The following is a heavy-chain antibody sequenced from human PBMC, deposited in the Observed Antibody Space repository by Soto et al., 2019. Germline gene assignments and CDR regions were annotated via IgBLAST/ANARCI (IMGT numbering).Heavy chain of an antibody. CDR1: GGSISSGGYY. Sequence: PSETLSLTCTASGGSISSGGYYWSWIRQHPGKGLEWIGYIYYSGSTYYNPSLKSRVTISVDTSKNQFSLKLSSVTAADTAVYYCARRDDFWSGYRYWGQGTLVTVSS. V-gene: IGHV4-31*03. CDR3: ARRDDFWSGYRY. D-gene: IGHD3-3*01. CDR2: IYYSGST. J-gene: IGHJ4*02.